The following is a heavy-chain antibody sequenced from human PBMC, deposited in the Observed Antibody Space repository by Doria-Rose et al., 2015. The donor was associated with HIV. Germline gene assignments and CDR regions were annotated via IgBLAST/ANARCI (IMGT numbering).Heavy chain of an antibody. CDR2: IFSDDER. CDR1: GVSLSSPGMG. V-gene: IGHV2-26*01. D-gene: IGHD6-13*01. J-gene: IGHJ4*02. CDR3: ARIKSSRWYHKYYFDF. Sequence: QVTLKESGPVLVKPTETLTLTCTVSGVSLSSPGMGVSWIRQPPGKALEWLANIFSDDERSYNTSLKSRLTISSGTSKSQVVLTMTDMDHVDTATYYCARIKSSRWYHKYYFDFWGQGTLVIVSA.